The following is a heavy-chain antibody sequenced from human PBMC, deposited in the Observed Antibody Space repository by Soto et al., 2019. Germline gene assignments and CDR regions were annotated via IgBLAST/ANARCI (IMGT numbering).Heavy chain of an antibody. D-gene: IGHD2-2*01. Sequence: SETLSLTCTVSGGSISSYYWSWIRQPPGKGLEWIGSIYYSGSTNYNPSLKSRVTMSLDTSKNQFSLKLNSVTAADTSVYYCARVGCISCFNNWFDPWGQGTLVTVSS. CDR1: GGSISSYY. J-gene: IGHJ5*02. CDR2: IYYSGST. CDR3: ARVGCISCFNNWFDP. V-gene: IGHV4-59*01.